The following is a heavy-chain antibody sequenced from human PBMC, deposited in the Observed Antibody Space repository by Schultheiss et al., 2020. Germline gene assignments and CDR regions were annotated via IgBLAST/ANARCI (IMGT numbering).Heavy chain of an antibody. CDR2: ISYDGSNK. Sequence: GESLKISCAASGFTFSSYGMHWVRQAPGKGLEWVAVISYDGSNKYYADSVKGRFTISRDNSKNTLYLQMNSLRVEDTAVYYCVRGGSGYGNFEFWGQGTLVTVSS. V-gene: IGHV3-30*03. D-gene: IGHD5-12*01. J-gene: IGHJ4*02. CDR1: GFTFSSYG. CDR3: VRGGSGYGNFEF.